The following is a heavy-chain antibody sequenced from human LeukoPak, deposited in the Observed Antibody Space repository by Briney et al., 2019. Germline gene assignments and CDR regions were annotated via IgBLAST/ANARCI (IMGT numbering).Heavy chain of an antibody. V-gene: IGHV4-30-4*01. Sequence: SETLSLTCTVSGGSISSGDYYWSWIRQPPGKGLEWIGYIYYSGSTYYNPSLKSRVTISVDTSKNQFSLKLSSVTAADTAVYYCARVFVDGYNLRVFVYWGQGTLVTVSS. CDR3: ARVFVDGYNLRVFVY. CDR2: IYYSGST. CDR1: GGSISSGDYY. J-gene: IGHJ4*02. D-gene: IGHD5-24*01.